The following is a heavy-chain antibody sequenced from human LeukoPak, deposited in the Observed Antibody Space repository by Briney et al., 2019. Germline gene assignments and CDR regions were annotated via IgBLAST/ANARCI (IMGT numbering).Heavy chain of an antibody. CDR2: INHSGST. D-gene: IGHD6-13*01. CDR1: GGSFSGYY. J-gene: IGHJ4*02. CDR3: ARLVGSSWYREVLRGRDY. Sequence: SETLSLTCAVYGGSFSGYYWSWIRQPPGKGLEWIGEINHSGSTNYNPSLKSRVTISVDTSKNQSSLKLTSVTAADTAVYYCARLVGSSWYREVLRGRDYWGQGTLVTVSS. V-gene: IGHV4-34*01.